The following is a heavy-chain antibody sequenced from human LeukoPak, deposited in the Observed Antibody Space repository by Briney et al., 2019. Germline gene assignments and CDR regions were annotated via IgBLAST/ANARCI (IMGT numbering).Heavy chain of an antibody. Sequence: PGGSLRLSCAASGFTFSDYYMSWIRQAPGEGLEGVSYISSSGSTIYYADSVKGRFTISRDNAKNSLYLQMNSLRAEDTAVYYCATGKLQLWQTDDYWGQGTLVTVSS. V-gene: IGHV3-11*01. J-gene: IGHJ4*02. CDR3: ATGKLQLWQTDDY. CDR1: GFTFSDYY. CDR2: ISSSGSTI. D-gene: IGHD5-18*01.